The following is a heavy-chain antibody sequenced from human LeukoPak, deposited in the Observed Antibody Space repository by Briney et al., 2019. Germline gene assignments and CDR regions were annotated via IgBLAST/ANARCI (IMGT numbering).Heavy chain of an antibody. CDR3: ARRRQLRGFDY. CDR2: IYYSGST. V-gene: IGHV4-39*01. D-gene: IGHD6-6*01. CDR1: GGSISSSSYY. Sequence: SETLSLTCTVSGGSISSSSYYWGWIRQPPGKGLEWIGSIYYSGSTYYNPSLKSRVTISVDTSKNQFSLKLSSVTAADTAVYYCARRRQLRGFDYWGQGTLVTVSS. J-gene: IGHJ4*02.